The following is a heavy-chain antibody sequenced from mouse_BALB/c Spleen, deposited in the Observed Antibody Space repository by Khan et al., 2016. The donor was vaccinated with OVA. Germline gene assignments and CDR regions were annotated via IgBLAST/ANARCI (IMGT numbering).Heavy chain of an antibody. CDR2: ITSGGSYT. V-gene: IGHV5-6-4*01. J-gene: IGHJ3*01. CDR3: TASY. CDR1: GFTFSSYT. Sequence: EVELVESGGDLVKPGGSLKLSCAASGFTFSSYTMSWVRQTPEKRLEWVATITSGGSYTYYPDSVKGRFTISRDSAKNTLYLQMSSLKSEDTAMYYCTASYWGQGTLVTVSA.